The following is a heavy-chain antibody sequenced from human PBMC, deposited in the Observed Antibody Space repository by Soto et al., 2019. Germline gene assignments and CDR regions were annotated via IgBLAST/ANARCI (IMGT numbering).Heavy chain of an antibody. CDR1: GYTFTSYD. V-gene: IGHV1-8*01. J-gene: IGHJ4*02. D-gene: IGHD3-22*01. CDR3: ASSFGRGFIHPL. Sequence: QVQLVQSGAEVKKPGASVKVSCKASGYTFTSYDINWVRQATGQGLEWMGWMNPNSGNTGYAQKCQGSVTMTRNTSISTAYMELSSLRSEDTAVYYCASSFGRGFIHPLWGQGTLVTVSS. CDR2: MNPNSGNT.